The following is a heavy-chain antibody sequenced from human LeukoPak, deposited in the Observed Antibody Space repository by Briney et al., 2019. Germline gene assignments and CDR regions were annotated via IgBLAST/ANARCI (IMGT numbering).Heavy chain of an antibody. CDR1: GYTFTSYH. CDR2: INPSGGTT. J-gene: IGHJ4*02. D-gene: IGHD4-11*01. CDR3: ARVADSNYVGGDY. Sequence: GASVKVSCKASGYTFTSYHMHWVRQAPGQGLEWMGIINPSGGTTNYAQKFRGRVTMTRDMSTSTVYMELSSLRSDDTALYYCARVADSNYVGGDYWGQGTLVTVSA. V-gene: IGHV1-46*01.